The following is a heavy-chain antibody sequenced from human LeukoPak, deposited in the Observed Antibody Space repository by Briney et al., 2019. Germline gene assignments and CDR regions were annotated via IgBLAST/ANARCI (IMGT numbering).Heavy chain of an antibody. Sequence: ASVKVSCKASGYTFTSYYMHWVRQAPGQGLEWMGRINPSGGSTSYAQKFQGRVTMTRDTSTSTVYMELSSLRSEDTAVYYCARSGYGSGSRKGRTFDYWGQGTLVTVSS. D-gene: IGHD3-10*01. CDR1: GYTFTSYY. CDR2: INPSGGST. J-gene: IGHJ4*02. CDR3: ARSGYGSGSRKGRTFDY. V-gene: IGHV1-46*01.